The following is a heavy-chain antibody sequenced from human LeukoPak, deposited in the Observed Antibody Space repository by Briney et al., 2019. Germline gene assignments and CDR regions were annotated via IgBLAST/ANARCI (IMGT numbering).Heavy chain of an antibody. CDR2: IKSKTDGGTT. J-gene: IGHJ4*02. CDR3: TTDFGVGY. Sequence: GGCLRLSCAASGFALSNAWMSWVRQALGEGLEWVGRIKSKTDGGTTDYAAPVKGRFTIPRDDSKNTLYLQMNSLKTEDTAVYYCTTDFGVGYWGQGTLVTVSS. CDR1: GFALSNAW. V-gene: IGHV3-15*01. D-gene: IGHD3-3*01.